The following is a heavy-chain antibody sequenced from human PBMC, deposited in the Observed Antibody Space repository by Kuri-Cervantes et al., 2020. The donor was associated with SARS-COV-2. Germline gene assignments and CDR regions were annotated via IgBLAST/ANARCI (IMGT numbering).Heavy chain of an antibody. V-gene: IGHV1-2*02. D-gene: IGHD3-10*01. J-gene: IGHJ3*02. CDR2: INPNSGGT. CDR1: GYTFTGYY. Sequence: ASVKVSCRASGYTFTGYYMHWVRQAPGQGLEWMGWINPNSGGTNYAQKFQGRVTMTRDTSISTAYMELSRLRSDDTAVYYCARTTYGSGSYWDDAFDIWGQGTMVTDSS. CDR3: ARTTYGSGSYWDDAFDI.